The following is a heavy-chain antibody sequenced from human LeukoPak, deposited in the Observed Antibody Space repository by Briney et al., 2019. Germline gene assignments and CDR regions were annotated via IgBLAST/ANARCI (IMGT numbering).Heavy chain of an antibody. J-gene: IGHJ6*03. V-gene: IGHV4-59*01. Sequence: PSETLSLTCTVSGGSISSYYWSWIRQPPGKGLEWIGYIYYSGSTNYNPSLKSRVTISVDTSKNQFSLKLSSVTAADTAVYYCARGVTTVSYYYMDVWAKGPRSPSP. CDR2: IYYSGST. CDR1: GGSISSYY. CDR3: ARGVTTVSYYYMDV. D-gene: IGHD4-11*01.